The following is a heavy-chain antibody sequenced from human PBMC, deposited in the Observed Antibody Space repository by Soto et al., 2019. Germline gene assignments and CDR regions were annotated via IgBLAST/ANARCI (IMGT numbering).Heavy chain of an antibody. Sequence: GGSLRLSCAASGFTFSSYAMSWVRQAPGKGLEWVSAISGSGGSTYYADSVKGRFTISRDNSKNTLYPQMNSLRAEDTAVYYCAKSREAARYYYYGMDVWGQGTTVTVSS. CDR2: ISGSGGST. CDR1: GFTFSSYA. D-gene: IGHD6-6*01. V-gene: IGHV3-23*01. J-gene: IGHJ6*02. CDR3: AKSREAARYYYYGMDV.